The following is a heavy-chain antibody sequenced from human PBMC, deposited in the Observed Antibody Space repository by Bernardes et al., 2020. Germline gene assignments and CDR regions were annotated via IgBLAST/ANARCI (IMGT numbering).Heavy chain of an antibody. V-gene: IGHV3-23*01. CDR1: GFTFSSYA. Sequence: GGSLRLSCAASGFTFSSYAMSWVRQAPGKGLEWVSAISGSGGSTYYADSVKGRFTISRDNSKNTLYLQMNSLRAEDTAVYYCAKDPSPDLIVVVPAARAGWFDPWGQGTLVTVSS. J-gene: IGHJ5*02. D-gene: IGHD2-2*01. CDR2: ISGSGGST. CDR3: AKDPSPDLIVVVPAARAGWFDP.